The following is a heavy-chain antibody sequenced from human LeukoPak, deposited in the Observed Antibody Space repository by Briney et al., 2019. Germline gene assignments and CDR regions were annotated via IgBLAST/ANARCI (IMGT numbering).Heavy chain of an antibody. CDR2: IKQNGSEK. CDR3: ASIIGDYDYVWGSYHLDY. D-gene: IGHD3-16*01. CDR1: GFTFSSYW. Sequence: GGSLRLSCAASGFTFSSYWMSWVRQAPGKGLEWVANIKQNGSEKYYVDSVKGRFTISRDNAKNSLYLQMNSLRAEDTAVYYCASIIGDYDYVWGSYHLDYWGQGTLVTVSS. J-gene: IGHJ4*02. V-gene: IGHV3-7*01.